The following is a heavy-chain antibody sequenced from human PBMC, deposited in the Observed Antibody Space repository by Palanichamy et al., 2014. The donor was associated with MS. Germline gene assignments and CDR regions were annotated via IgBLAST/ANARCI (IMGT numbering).Heavy chain of an antibody. Sequence: EVQLLESGGGLVQPGGSLRLSCAASGFTFNNYALGWVRQAPGKGLERVSGISGSGGSTYYADSVKGRFTISRDNSKNTLYLQMNSLRADDTAIYYCARDAYGNYVAWFDPWGQGTLVTVSS. CDR3: ARDAYGNYVAWFDP. V-gene: IGHV3-23*01. CDR1: GFTFNNYA. J-gene: IGHJ5*02. CDR2: ISGSGGST. D-gene: IGHD4-11*01.